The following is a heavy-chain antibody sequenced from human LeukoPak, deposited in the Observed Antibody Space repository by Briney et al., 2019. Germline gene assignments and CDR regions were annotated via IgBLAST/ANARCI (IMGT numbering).Heavy chain of an antibody. CDR2: IKKDGSET. D-gene: IGHD6-19*01. CDR3: ARLIENSSGWVDY. V-gene: IGHV3-7*01. J-gene: IGHJ4*02. CDR1: GFTFSTSW. Sequence: GGSLRLSCAASGFTFSTSWMSWVRQVPGKGLEWVANIKKDGSETYYVDSVKGRFTISRDNAKNSLYLQMNSLRAEDTAVYYCARLIENSSGWVDYWGQGTLVTVSS.